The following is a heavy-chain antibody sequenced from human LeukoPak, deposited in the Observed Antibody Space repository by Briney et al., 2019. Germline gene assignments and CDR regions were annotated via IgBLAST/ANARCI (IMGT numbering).Heavy chain of an antibody. CDR3: AKDYYDSSGPRCFDY. Sequence: GGSLRLSCAASGFTFSSYSMNWVRQAPGKGLEWVSSISSSSSYIYYADSVKGRFTISRDNAKNSLYLQMNSLRAEDTAVYYCAKDYYDSSGPRCFDYWGQGTLVTVSS. CDR2: ISSSSSYI. V-gene: IGHV3-21*04. D-gene: IGHD3-22*01. J-gene: IGHJ4*02. CDR1: GFTFSSYS.